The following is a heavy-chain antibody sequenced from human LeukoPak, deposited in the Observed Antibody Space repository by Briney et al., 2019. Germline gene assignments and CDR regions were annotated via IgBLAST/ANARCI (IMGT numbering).Heavy chain of an antibody. CDR3: ARDRGGYSYGLWDFDI. CDR2: INPSGGST. V-gene: IGHV1-46*01. D-gene: IGHD5-18*01. J-gene: IGHJ3*02. Sequence: ASVKVSCTASGYTFTSYYMHWVRQAPGQGLEWMGMINPSGGSTSYAQKFQGRVTMTRDTSTSTVYMELSSLRSEDTAVYYCARDRGGYSYGLWDFDIWGQGTMVTVSS. CDR1: GYTFTSYY.